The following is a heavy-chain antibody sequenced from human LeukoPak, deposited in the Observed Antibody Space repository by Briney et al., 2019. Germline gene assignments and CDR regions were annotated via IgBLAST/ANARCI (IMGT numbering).Heavy chain of an antibody. CDR2: IYHSGST. CDR1: GGSISRGGYS. J-gene: IGHJ4*02. CDR3: ATGLRFLNY. D-gene: IGHD3-3*01. V-gene: IGHV4-30-2*01. Sequence: PSETLSLTCAVSGGSISRGGYSRSWIRQPPGEGLEWIGYIYHSGSTYYNPSLKSRVTISVDRSKNQFSLKLSSVTAADTAVYYCATGLRFLNYWGQGTLVTVSS.